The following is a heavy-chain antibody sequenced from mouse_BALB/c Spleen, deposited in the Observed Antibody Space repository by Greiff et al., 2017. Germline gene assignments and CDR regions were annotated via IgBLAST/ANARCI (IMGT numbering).Heavy chain of an antibody. CDR3: ARSGYYVPYYFDY. V-gene: IGHV3-2*02. D-gene: IGHD2-3*01. CDR1: GYSITSDYA. CDR2: ISYSGST. J-gene: IGHJ2*01. Sequence: EVQLVESGPGLVKPSQSLSLTCTVTGYSITSDYAWNWIRQFPGNKLEWMGYISYSGSTSYNPSLKSRISITRDTSKNQFFLQLNSVTTEDTATYYCARSGYYVPYYFDYWGQGTTLTVSS.